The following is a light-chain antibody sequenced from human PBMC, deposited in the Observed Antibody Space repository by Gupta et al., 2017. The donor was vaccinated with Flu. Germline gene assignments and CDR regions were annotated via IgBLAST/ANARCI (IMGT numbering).Light chain of an antibody. J-gene: IGKJ2*03. V-gene: IGKV1D-8*01. CDR3: QQYDSFPYS. CDR1: LGISSY. CDR2: AAS. Sequence: VIWMTQSPSLLSASTGDRVTISCRMSLGISSYLAWYQQKPGKAPELLIYAASTLQSGVPSRFSGSGSGTDFTLTIRCLQSEDFATYYCQQYDSFPYSFGQGTKLEIK.